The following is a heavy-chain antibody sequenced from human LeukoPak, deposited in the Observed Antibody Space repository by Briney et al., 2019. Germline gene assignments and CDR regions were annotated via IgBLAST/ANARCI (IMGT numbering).Heavy chain of an antibody. CDR1: GGSFSGYY. Sequence: SETLSLTCAVYGGSFSGYYWSWIRQPPGKGLEWIGEINHSGSTNYNPSLKSRVTISVDTSKNQFSLKVSSVTAADTAVYYCARDDGYDSSGYYYGYFEYWGQGTLVTVSS. V-gene: IGHV4-34*01. J-gene: IGHJ4*02. D-gene: IGHD3-22*01. CDR2: INHSGST. CDR3: ARDDGYDSSGYYYGYFEY.